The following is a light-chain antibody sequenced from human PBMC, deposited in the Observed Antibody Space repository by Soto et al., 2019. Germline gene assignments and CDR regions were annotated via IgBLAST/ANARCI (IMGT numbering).Light chain of an antibody. Sequence: DIVMTQSPDSLAASLGERATISCRSSQSVLYSSNNKNYLAWYQQKRGQPPKVLIYWASTRESGVPDRFSGSGSGTDFTLTINSLQAEDVAVYYCQQYYNSPLNCGGGNKGDIK. J-gene: IGKJ4*01. CDR3: QQYYNSPLN. CDR1: QSVLYSSNNKNY. CDR2: WAS. V-gene: IGKV4-1*01.